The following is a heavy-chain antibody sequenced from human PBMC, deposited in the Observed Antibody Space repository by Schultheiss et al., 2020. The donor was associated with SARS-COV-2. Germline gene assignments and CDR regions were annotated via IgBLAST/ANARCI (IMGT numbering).Heavy chain of an antibody. CDR2: IYTSGST. V-gene: IGHV4-4*07. Sequence: SETLSLTCTVSGGSISSYYWSWIRQPAGKGLEWIGRIYTSGSTNYNPSLKSPVTMSVDTSKNQFSLKLSSVTAADTAVYYCATGWIQLWSDAFDIWGQGTMVTVSS. CDR1: GGSISSYY. CDR3: ATGWIQLWSDAFDI. J-gene: IGHJ3*02. D-gene: IGHD5-18*01.